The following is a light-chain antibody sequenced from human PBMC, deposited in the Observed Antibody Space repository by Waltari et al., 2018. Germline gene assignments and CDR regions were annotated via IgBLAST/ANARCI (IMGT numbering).Light chain of an antibody. CDR3: QQYGTSTLT. Sequence: EIVLTQSPGTLSLSTGEIATLSCRASQVVSSSYLDWYQQKPGQAPRLLIYGASTRATGIPDRISGSGSGTDFTLSISRLEPEDFAVYYCQQYGTSTLTFGGGTKVEIK. V-gene: IGKV3-20*01. J-gene: IGKJ4*01. CDR2: GAS. CDR1: QVVSSSY.